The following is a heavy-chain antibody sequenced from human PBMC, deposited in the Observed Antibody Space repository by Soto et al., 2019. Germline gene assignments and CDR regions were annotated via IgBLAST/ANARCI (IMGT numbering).Heavy chain of an antibody. CDR2: IYYSGST. CDR3: AGEFNDYGDYGYRRIDY. D-gene: IGHD4-17*01. CDR1: GGSISSGGYY. V-gene: IGHV4-31*03. J-gene: IGHJ4*02. Sequence: SETLSLTCTVSGGSISSGGYYWSWIRQHPGKGLEWIGYIYYSGSTYYNPSLKSRVTISVDTSKNQFSLKLSSVTAADTAVYYCAGEFNDYGDYGYRRIDYWGQGTLVTVSS.